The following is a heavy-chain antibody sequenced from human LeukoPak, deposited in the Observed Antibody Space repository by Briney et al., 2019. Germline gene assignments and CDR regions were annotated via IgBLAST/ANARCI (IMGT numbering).Heavy chain of an antibody. J-gene: IGHJ4*02. CDR2: ISTETQSP. CDR1: GYTSPFYG. D-gene: IGHD4/OR15-4a*01. CDR3: AWYTMVDDIT. Sequence: ASVKVSCKFSGYTSPFYGITWVRQAPGQGLEWMGWISTETQSPNYPQKLQGRLTITTDKATSTAYMELTSLRYDDAAIYYCAWYTMVDDITWGQGTLITVSS. V-gene: IGHV1-18*01.